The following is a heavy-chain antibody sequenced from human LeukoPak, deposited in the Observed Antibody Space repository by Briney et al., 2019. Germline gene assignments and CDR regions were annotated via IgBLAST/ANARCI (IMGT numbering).Heavy chain of an antibody. J-gene: IGHJ6*03. CDR2: IYRTGSI. CDR3: ARGDCSSTICYSPMDV. CDR1: GYSISSGYY. Sequence: SETLSLTCTVSGYSISSGYYWGWIRQPPGKGLEWIGSIYRTGSINYNPSLKSRVTISLDTSKNQFSLKVNSVTAADTAVYYCARGDCSSTICYSPMDVWGKGTTVTVSS. D-gene: IGHD2-2*01. V-gene: IGHV4-38-2*02.